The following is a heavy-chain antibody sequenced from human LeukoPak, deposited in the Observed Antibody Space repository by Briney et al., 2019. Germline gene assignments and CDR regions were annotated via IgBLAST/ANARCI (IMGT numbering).Heavy chain of an antibody. CDR2: IRYDGGNT. CDR1: GFIFSNYA. CDR3: AKWGCSGGSCYPFDY. V-gene: IGHV3-30*02. J-gene: IGHJ4*02. Sequence: GGSLRLSCAASGFIFSNYAMQWVRQAPGMGLEWVAFIRYDGGNTYYADSVKGRFTISRDNSKNTLYLQMNSLRAEDTAVYYCAKWGCSGGSCYPFDYWGQGTLVTVSS. D-gene: IGHD2-15*01.